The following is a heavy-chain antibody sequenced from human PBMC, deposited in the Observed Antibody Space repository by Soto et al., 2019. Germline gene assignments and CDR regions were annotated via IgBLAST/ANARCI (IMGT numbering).Heavy chain of an antibody. CDR3: ARPWDTAMGSTWNY. CDR1: GFTFSSYS. Sequence: EVQLVESGGGLVQPGGSLRLSCAASGFTFSSYSMSWVRQAPGTGLEWVANINKNGGEKYYVDSVKGRFTISRDNAKYSLYLQMNSLRAEDTAVYYCARPWDTAMGSTWNYWGQGTLVTVSS. V-gene: IGHV3-7*03. J-gene: IGHJ4*02. CDR2: INKNGGEK. D-gene: IGHD5-18*01.